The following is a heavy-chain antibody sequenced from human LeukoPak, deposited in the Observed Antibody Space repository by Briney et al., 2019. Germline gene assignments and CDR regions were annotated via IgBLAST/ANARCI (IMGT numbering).Heavy chain of an antibody. J-gene: IGHJ4*02. CDR1: GFTFSSYS. CDR2: ISSSSSTI. CDR3: ARVSSYYDSSGFLDY. Sequence: PGGSLRLSCTASGFTFSSYSMNWVRQAPGQGLEWVSYISSSSSTIYYADSVKGRFTISRDNAKNSLYLQMNSLRAEDTAVYYCARVSSYYDSSGFLDYWGQGTLVTVSS. D-gene: IGHD3-22*01. V-gene: IGHV3-48*01.